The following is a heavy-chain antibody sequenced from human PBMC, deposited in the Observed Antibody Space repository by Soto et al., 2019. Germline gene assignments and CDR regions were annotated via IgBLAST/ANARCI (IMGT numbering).Heavy chain of an antibody. CDR2: ISASGGSS. CDR1: GFTFSDYV. CDR3: AKGGDYWSGFSPD. V-gene: IGHV3-23*01. J-gene: IGHJ4*02. Sequence: GGSLSLSCAASGFTFSDYVVSWVRQAPGKGLEWVSGISASGGSSYDVDSVRGRFTISRDNSKNTLFLQMNSLTDEDTAVYYCAKGGDYWSGFSPDWGQGTLVTVSS. D-gene: IGHD3-3*01.